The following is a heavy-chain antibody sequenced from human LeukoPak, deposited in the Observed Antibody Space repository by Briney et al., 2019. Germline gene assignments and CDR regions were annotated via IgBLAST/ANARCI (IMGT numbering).Heavy chain of an antibody. D-gene: IGHD6-13*01. CDR3: ARVPRRAAAGEYYFDY. CDR1: GFTFSSYA. J-gene: IGHJ4*02. V-gene: IGHV3-30*04. Sequence: PGGSLRLSCAASGFTFSSYAMHWVRQAPGKGLEWVAVISYDGSNKYYADSVKGRFTISRDNSKNTLYLQMNSLRAEDTAVYYCARVPRRAAAGEYYFDYWGQGTLVTV. CDR2: ISYDGSNK.